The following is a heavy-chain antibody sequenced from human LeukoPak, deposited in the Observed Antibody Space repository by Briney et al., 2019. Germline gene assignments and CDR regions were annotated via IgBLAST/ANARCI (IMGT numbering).Heavy chain of an antibody. CDR2: INPNSGGT. Sequence: ASVKVSCKVSGYTFTGYYMHWVRQAPGQGLEWMGWINPNSGGTNYAQKFQGRVTMTRDTSISTAYMELSRLRSDDTAVYYCARDDLGLVVVAAPPFPLSPNWLDPWGQGTLVTVSS. V-gene: IGHV1-2*02. CDR3: ARDDLGLVVVAAPPFPLSPNWLDP. CDR1: GYTFTGYY. D-gene: IGHD2-15*01. J-gene: IGHJ5*02.